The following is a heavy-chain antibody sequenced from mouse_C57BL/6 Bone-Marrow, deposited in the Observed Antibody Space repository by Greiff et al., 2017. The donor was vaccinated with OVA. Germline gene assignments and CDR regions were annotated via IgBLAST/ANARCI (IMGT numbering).Heavy chain of an antibody. CDR1: GYTFTNYW. CDR2: IDPSDSET. D-gene: IGHD2-5*01. J-gene: IGHJ3*01. V-gene: IGHV1-52*01. Sequence: VQLQQPGAELVRPGSSVKLSCKASGYTFTNYWMHWVKQRPIQGLEWIGNIDPSDSETHYNQKFKDKATLTVDKSSSTAYMQLSSLTSEDSAVYYCARGDYSNYGGFAYWGQGTLVTVSA. CDR3: ARGDYSNYGGFAY.